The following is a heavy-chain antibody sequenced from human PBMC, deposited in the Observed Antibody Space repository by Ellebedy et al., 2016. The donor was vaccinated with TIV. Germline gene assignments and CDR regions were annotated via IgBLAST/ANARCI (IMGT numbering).Heavy chain of an antibody. V-gene: IGHV3-23*01. D-gene: IGHD2-21*02. CDR3: AKSRNGRATAGDN. CDR1: GFTSHNYA. Sequence: GESLKISXAASGFTSHNYAMSWVRQAPGRGLEWVSAISDSGSRTYYADSVKGRFTISRDNSRNTLYLQMDSLRAEDTGVYYCAKSRNGRATAGDNWGQGTLVTVSS. J-gene: IGHJ4*02. CDR2: ISDSGSRT.